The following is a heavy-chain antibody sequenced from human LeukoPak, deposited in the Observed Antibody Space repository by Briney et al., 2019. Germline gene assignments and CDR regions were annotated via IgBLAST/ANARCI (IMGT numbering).Heavy chain of an antibody. CDR1: GFTFSSYG. Sequence: PGGSLRLSCAASGFTFSSYGMHWVRQAPGKGLEWVAVISSDGSSKNYADSMKGQFTISRDNSKNTLFLQMNNLRAEDTAVYYCARDPPRLSGWLGHFGYWGQGTLVTVSS. J-gene: IGHJ4*02. CDR2: ISSDGSSK. V-gene: IGHV3-30*03. CDR3: ARDPPRLSGWLGHFGY. D-gene: IGHD6-19*01.